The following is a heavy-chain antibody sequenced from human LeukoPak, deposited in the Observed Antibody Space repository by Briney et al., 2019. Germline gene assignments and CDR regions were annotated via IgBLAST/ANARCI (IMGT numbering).Heavy chain of an antibody. Sequence: GESLKISCKGSGYSFTSYWIGWVRQMPGKGLEWMGIIYPGDSDTRYSPSFQGQVTISADKSISTAYLQWSSLKASDTAMYYCARRSIVAAGLGFYYYMDVWGKGTTVTVSS. D-gene: IGHD6-13*01. CDR2: IYPGDSDT. CDR3: ARRSIVAAGLGFYYYMDV. J-gene: IGHJ6*03. CDR1: GYSFTSYW. V-gene: IGHV5-51*01.